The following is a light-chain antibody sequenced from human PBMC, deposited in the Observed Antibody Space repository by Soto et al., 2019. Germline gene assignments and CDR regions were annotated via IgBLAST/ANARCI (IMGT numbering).Light chain of an antibody. J-gene: IGKJ1*01. Sequence: EIVMTQSPATLSVSPGERATLSCRASQSVSSNLAWYQQKPGQAPRLLIYDASPRATGIPARFSGSGAGKEYTLTLRSLQSEDFATYYRQQYTSYPGTFGQGTKVEIK. CDR1: QSVSSN. V-gene: IGKV3-15*01. CDR2: DAS. CDR3: QQYTSYPGT.